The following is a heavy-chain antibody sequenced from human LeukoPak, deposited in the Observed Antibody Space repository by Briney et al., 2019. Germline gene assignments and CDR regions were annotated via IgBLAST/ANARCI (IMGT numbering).Heavy chain of an antibody. Sequence: ASVKVSCKASGYTFTGYYMHWVRQAPGQGLEWMGWINPNSGGTNYAQKFQGWVTMTRDTSISTAYMELSRLRSDDTAVYYCARGEDTAMVRNYYGIDVWGKGTTVTVSS. V-gene: IGHV1-2*04. CDR1: GYTFTGYY. J-gene: IGHJ6*04. D-gene: IGHD5-18*01. CDR3: ARGEDTAMVRNYYGIDV. CDR2: INPNSGGT.